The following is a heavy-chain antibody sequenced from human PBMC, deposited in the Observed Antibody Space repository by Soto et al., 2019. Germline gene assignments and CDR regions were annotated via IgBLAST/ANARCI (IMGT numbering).Heavy chain of an antibody. CDR3: ARRGSHGYFRDFDN. CDR1: GGTFSSYP. V-gene: IGHV1-69*06. J-gene: IGHJ4*02. Sequence: QVQLVQSGAEVKKPGSSVKVSCKASGGTFSSYPISWVRQAPGQGLEWMGGTNGNLGTGNYAQKFQGRLTITTDKSTTTAYMELSSLRSEDTAVYYCARRGSHGYFRDFDNLVQGTLVTVSS. D-gene: IGHD4-17*01. CDR2: TNGNLGTG.